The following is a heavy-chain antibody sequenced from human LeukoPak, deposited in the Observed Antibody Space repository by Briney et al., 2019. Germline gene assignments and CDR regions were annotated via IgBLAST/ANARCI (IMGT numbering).Heavy chain of an antibody. CDR2: ISYDGSNK. CDR1: GFTFSSYA. D-gene: IGHD4-17*01. CDR3: ARGGGDGDYATYYYGMDV. Sequence: PGGSLRLSCAASGFTFSSYAMHWVRQAPGKGLEWVAVISYDGSNKYYADSVKGRFTISRDNSKNTLYLQMNSLRAEDTAVYYCARGGGDGDYATYYYGMDVWGQGTTVTVSS. V-gene: IGHV3-30-3*01. J-gene: IGHJ6*02.